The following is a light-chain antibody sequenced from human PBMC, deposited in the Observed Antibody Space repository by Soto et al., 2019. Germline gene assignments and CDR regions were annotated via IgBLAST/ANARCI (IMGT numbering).Light chain of an antibody. CDR1: QSVSSSY. Sequence: EIVLTQSPGTLYLSPGERATLSCRARQSVSSSYLAWYQQKPGQAPRLLIYGASSRATGIPDRFSGSGSGTDFTLTISRLEPEDFAVYFCQQYGNSPPNTFGQGTKVEIK. J-gene: IGKJ2*01. CDR3: QQYGNSPPNT. CDR2: GAS. V-gene: IGKV3-20*01.